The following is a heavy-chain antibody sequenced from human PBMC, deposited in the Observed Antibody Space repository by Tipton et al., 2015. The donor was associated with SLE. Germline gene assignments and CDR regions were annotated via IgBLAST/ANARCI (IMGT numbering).Heavy chain of an antibody. CDR1: GGSISSSSYY. CDR3: ARFMATAGQFFDY. Sequence: TLSLTCTVSGGSISSSSYYWWGWIRQPPGKGLEWIGSIYYSGSTYYNPSLKSRVTISVDTSKNQFSLKLSSVTAADTAVYYCARFMATAGQFFDYWGQGTLVTVSS. J-gene: IGHJ4*01. V-gene: IGHV4-39*01. D-gene: IGHD6-25*01. CDR2: IYYSGST.